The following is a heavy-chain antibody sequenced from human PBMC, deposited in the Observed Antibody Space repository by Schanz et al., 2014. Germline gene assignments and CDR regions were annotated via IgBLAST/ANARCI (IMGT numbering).Heavy chain of an antibody. V-gene: IGHV4-61*02. D-gene: IGHD6-25*01. CDR2: IYTSGST. CDR1: GGSISSGTYY. CDR3: AREPLSGYNWFDP. J-gene: IGHJ5*02. Sequence: QVQLQESGPGLVKPSQTLSLTCIVSGGSISSGTYYWSWLRQPAGKGLEWIGRIYTSGSTNYNPSLKSRGTISLDTPKTQFSLKLSSVTAADTAVYYCAREPLSGYNWFDPWGQGSLVTVSS.